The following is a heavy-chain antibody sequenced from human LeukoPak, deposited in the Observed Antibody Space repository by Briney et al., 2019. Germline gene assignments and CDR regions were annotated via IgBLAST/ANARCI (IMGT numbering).Heavy chain of an antibody. D-gene: IGHD3-10*01. Sequence: SETLSLTCTVSGGSVSSGSYYWIWIRQPPGKGLEWIGYIYYSGSTNYNPSLKSRVTISVDTSKNQFSLKLSSVTAADTAVYYCARDRGSGSYNYFDYWGQGTLVTVSS. CDR1: GGSVSSGSYY. V-gene: IGHV4-61*01. CDR3: ARDRGSGSYNYFDY. CDR2: IYYSGST. J-gene: IGHJ4*02.